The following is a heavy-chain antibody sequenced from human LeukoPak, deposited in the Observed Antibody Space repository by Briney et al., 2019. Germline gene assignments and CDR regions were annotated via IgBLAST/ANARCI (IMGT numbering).Heavy chain of an antibody. CDR2: MNPNSGNT. CDR3: ARLYCTNGVCYDDY. J-gene: IGHJ4*02. Sequence: ASVTVSCTASGYTFTSYDINWVRQAAGQGLEWMGWMNPNSGNTVYAQKFQDRVIMTRNTSISTAYMELSSLRSEDTAVYYCARLYCTNGVCYDDYWGQGTLVTVSS. V-gene: IGHV1-8*01. D-gene: IGHD2-8*01. CDR1: GYTFTSYD.